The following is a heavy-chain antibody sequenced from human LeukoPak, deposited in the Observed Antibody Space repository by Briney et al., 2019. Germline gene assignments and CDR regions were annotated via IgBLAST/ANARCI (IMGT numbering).Heavy chain of an antibody. CDR2: IYYSGST. D-gene: IGHD3-22*01. CDR1: GGSISSYY. CDR3: ARVGIYYDSSSFDP. J-gene: IGHJ5*02. Sequence: PSETLSLTCTVSGGSISSYYWSWIRQPPGKGLEWIGYIYYSGSTNYNPSLKSRVTISVDTSKNQFSLKLSSVTAADTAVYYCARVGIYYDSSSFDPWGQGTLVTVSS. V-gene: IGHV4-59*01.